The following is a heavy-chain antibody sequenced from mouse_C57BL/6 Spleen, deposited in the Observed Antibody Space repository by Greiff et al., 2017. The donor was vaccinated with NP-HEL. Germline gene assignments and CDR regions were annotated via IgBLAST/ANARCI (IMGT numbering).Heavy chain of an antibody. CDR1: GYTFTSYW. CDR3: ARTTVRGNYFDY. Sequence: QVQLQQSGAELVKPGASVKLSCKASGYTFTSYWMHWVKQRPGRGLEWIGRIDPKSGGIKYTEQLKSRATLTVDKPSSTAYMQLSSLTSKDSAVYYCARTTVRGNYFDYWGQGTTLTVSS. J-gene: IGHJ2*01. CDR2: IDPKSGGI. D-gene: IGHD1-1*01. V-gene: IGHV1-72*01.